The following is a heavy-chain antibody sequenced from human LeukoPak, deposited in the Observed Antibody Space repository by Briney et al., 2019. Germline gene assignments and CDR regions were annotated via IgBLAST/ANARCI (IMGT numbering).Heavy chain of an antibody. CDR3: ARDHPMIGDAFDI. V-gene: IGHV4-39*07. D-gene: IGHD3-22*01. CDR1: GGSISSSSYY. J-gene: IGHJ3*02. CDR2: IYNSGST. Sequence: SETLSLTCTVSGGSISSSSYYWGWFRQPPGKGLEWIGSIYNSGSTYYNPSLKSRVTISVDTSKNQFSLKLSSVTAADTAVYYCARDHPMIGDAFDIWGQGTMVTVSS.